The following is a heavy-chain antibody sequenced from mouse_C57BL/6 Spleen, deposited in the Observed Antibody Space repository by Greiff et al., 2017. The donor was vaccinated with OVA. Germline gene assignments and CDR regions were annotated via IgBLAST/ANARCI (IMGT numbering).Heavy chain of an antibody. CDR1: GYTFTDYE. J-gene: IGHJ1*03. CDR2: IDPETGGT. Sequence: QVQLQQSGAELVRPGASVTLSCKASGYTFTDYEMHWVKQTPVHGLEWIGAIDPETGGTAYNQKFKGKAILTADKSSSTAYMELRSLTSYDSAVYYCPLISTVVAPGYFDVWGTGTTVTVSS. V-gene: IGHV1-15*01. D-gene: IGHD1-1*01. CDR3: PLISTVVAPGYFDV.